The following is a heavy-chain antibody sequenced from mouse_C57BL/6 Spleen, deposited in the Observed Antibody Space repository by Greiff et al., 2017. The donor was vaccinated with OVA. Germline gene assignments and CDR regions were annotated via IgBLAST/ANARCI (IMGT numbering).Heavy chain of an antibody. Sequence: QVQLQQPGAELVRPGTSVKLSCKASGYTFTSYWMHWVKQRPGQGLEWIGVIDPSDSYTNYNQQFKGKATLTVDTSSSTAYMQLSSLTSEDSAVYYGARRIRDSSGYDYWGQGTTLTVSS. J-gene: IGHJ2*01. CDR2: IDPSDSYT. V-gene: IGHV1-59*01. D-gene: IGHD3-2*02. CDR3: ARRIRDSSGYDY. CDR1: GYTFTSYW.